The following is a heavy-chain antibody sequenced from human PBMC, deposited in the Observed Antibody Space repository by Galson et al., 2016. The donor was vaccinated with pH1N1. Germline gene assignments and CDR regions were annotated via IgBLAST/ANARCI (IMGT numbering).Heavy chain of an antibody. CDR2: IKEDGREA. Sequence: SLRLSCAASGFSFSSFSMTWVRQAPGKGLEWVANIKEDGREAYYVDSVKGRFTISRDNAKNSLHLQMNSLRGDDTALYYCARALRPVLGAVIGLDYWGQGDLVTVSS. V-gene: IGHV3-7*01. CDR3: ARALRPVLGAVIGLDY. CDR1: GFSFSSFS. J-gene: IGHJ4*02. D-gene: IGHD3-16*01.